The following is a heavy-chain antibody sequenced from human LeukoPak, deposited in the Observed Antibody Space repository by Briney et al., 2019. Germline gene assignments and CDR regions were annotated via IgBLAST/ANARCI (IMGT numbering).Heavy chain of an antibody. V-gene: IGHV3-53*01. D-gene: IGHD6-13*01. Sequence: GGSLRLSCAASGFTVSSNYMNWVRQAPGKGLEWVSVIYSGGITYYADSVKGRFTISRDDSKNTLYLQMNSLRAEDTAVYYCARDGGPYSSTWHGHWGQGTLVTVSS. CDR3: ARDGGPYSSTWHGH. CDR1: GFTVSSNY. CDR2: IYSGGIT. J-gene: IGHJ4*02.